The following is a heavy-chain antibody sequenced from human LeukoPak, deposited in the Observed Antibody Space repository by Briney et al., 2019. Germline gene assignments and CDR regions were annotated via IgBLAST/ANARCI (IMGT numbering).Heavy chain of an antibody. J-gene: IGHJ3*02. V-gene: IGHV3-48*03. CDR3: ARDRDVDYGNDGFDI. D-gene: IGHD4/OR15-4a*01. CDR2: ISASGQTI. Sequence: PGGSLRLSCAASGFSFSTYEFHRVRHAPGKGLGWVSYISASGQTIYYADSVRGRFTISRDNAKNSLYLQMNSLGAEDTAVYHCARDRDVDYGNDGFDIWGQGTTVTVSS. CDR1: GFSFSTYE.